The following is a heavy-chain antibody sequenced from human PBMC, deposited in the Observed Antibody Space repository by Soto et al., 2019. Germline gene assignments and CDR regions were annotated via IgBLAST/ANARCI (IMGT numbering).Heavy chain of an antibody. Sequence: GGSLRLSCAASGFTFSSYGMHWVRQAPGKGLEWVAVISYDGSNKYYADSVKGRFTISRDNSKNTLYLQMNSLRAEDTAVYYCAKDVWFGELLYYFDYWGQGTLVTVSS. CDR1: GFTFSSYG. CDR3: AKDVWFGELLYYFDY. CDR2: ISYDGSNK. J-gene: IGHJ4*02. D-gene: IGHD3-10*01. V-gene: IGHV3-30*18.